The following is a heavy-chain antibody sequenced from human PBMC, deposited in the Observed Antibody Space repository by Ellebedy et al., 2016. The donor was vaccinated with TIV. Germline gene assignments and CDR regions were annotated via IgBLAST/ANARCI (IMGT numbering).Heavy chain of an antibody. CDR3: ARHNDDYVWGSYPGMGYFDL. J-gene: IGHJ2*01. CDR1: GGSISSYY. CDR2: IYYSGST. D-gene: IGHD3-16*02. Sequence: MPSETLSLTCTVSGGSISSYYRSWIRQPPGKGLEWIGYIYYSGSTNYNPSLKSRVTISVDTSKNQFSLKLSSVTAADTAVYYCARHNDDYVWGSYPGMGYFDLWGRGTLVTVSS. V-gene: IGHV4-59*08.